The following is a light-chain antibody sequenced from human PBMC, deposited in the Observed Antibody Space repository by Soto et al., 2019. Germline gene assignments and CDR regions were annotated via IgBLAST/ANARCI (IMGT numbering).Light chain of an antibody. V-gene: IGLV2-23*02. CDR2: EVS. Sequence: SALTQPASVSGSPGQSITISCTGTSSDVGSYNLVSWYQQHPGKAPKLMIYEVSKRPSGVSNRFSGSKSGNTASLTIFGLQAEDEADYYCCSYAGSSFYVFGTGTKVTVL. CDR3: CSYAGSSFYV. J-gene: IGLJ1*01. CDR1: SSDVGSYNL.